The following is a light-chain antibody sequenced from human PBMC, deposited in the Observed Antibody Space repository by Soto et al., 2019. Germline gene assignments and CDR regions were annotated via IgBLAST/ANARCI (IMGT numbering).Light chain of an antibody. Sequence: EIVLTQSPGTLSLSPGERATLSCRASQSVSSSYLAWYQQKPGQAPRLLIYGASSRATGIAARFSGSGSGTDFTLTISRXEPEDFAVYYCQQYGSSRWTFGQGTKVDIK. CDR2: GAS. J-gene: IGKJ1*01. CDR1: QSVSSSY. CDR3: QQYGSSRWT. V-gene: IGKV3-20*01.